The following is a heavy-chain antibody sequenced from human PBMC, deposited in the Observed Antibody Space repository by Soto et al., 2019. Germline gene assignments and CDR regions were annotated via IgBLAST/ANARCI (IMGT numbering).Heavy chain of an antibody. J-gene: IGHJ5*02. CDR1: GDSFTGYY. Sequence: QVRLVQSGAEARRPGASVKVSCKASGDSFTGYYIHWVRQAPGQGLEWMGWISLKSGSTNFAEKFRGWATVTRDTSTSTAYWELSSLTSNDTAVYFCARSSGSYSEWFDPWGQGTLVTVFS. D-gene: IGHD3-10*01. CDR3: ARSSGSYSEWFDP. V-gene: IGHV1-2*04. CDR2: ISLKSGST.